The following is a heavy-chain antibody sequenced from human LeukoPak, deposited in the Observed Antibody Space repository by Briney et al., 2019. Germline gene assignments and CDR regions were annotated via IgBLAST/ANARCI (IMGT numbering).Heavy chain of an antibody. J-gene: IGHJ6*02. CDR1: GYTFTGYY. CDR2: INPNSGGT. Sequence: ASVNVSCKASGYTFTGYYMHWVRQAPGQGLEWMGWINPNSGGTNYAQKFQGWVTMTRDTSISTAYMELSRLRSDDTAVYYCARLEWSLFYGMDVWGQGTTVTVSS. D-gene: IGHD3-3*01. CDR3: ARLEWSLFYGMDV. V-gene: IGHV1-2*04.